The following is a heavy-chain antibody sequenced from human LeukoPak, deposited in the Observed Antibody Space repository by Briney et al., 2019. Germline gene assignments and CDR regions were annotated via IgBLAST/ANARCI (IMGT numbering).Heavy chain of an antibody. J-gene: IGHJ4*02. CDR3: ARDGQYSSSSGY. CDR1: GYTFTSYG. Sequence: GASVKVSCKASGYTFTSYGIXXXRXAXGXXXXXXXWISAYNGNTNYAQKLQGRVTMTTDTSTSTAYMELRSLRSDDTAVYYCARDGQYSSSSGYWGQGTLVTVSS. V-gene: IGHV1-18*01. D-gene: IGHD6-6*01. CDR2: ISAYNGNT.